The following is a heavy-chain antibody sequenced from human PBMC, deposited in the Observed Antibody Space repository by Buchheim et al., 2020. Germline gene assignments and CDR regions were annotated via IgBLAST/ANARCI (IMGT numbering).Heavy chain of an antibody. CDR2: IFYSGST. V-gene: IGHV4-39*01. D-gene: IGHD2-21*01. Sequence: QLQLQESGPGLVKPSETLSLTCTVSGGSIRSNSYYWGWIRQPPGKGLEWIGSIFYSGSTYYNPSLKSRVTMSVDTSKNQFSLKLSSVTAADTAVYYCARGGVVVSATLGWFDPWGQGTL. CDR1: GGSIRSNSYY. CDR3: ARGGVVVSATLGWFDP. J-gene: IGHJ5*02.